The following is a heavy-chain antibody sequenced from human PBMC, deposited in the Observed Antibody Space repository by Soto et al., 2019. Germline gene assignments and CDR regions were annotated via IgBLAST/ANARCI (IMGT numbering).Heavy chain of an antibody. CDR3: AREGSYSAYNFAHGIQLWSFDF. CDR2: IFSSGST. Sequence: SETLSLTCTVSGGSIDTFYWSWVRQPAGKGLEWIGRIFSSGSTSFNPSLESRVAMSVDTSKNHFSLNLSSVTAADMAVYYCAREGSYSAYNFAHGIQLWSFDFWGQGALVTVSS. D-gene: IGHD5-12*01. CDR1: GGSIDTFY. J-gene: IGHJ4*02. V-gene: IGHV4-4*07.